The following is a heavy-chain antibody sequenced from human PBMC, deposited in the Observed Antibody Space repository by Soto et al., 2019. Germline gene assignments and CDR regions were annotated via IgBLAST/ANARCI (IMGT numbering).Heavy chain of an antibody. CDR3: ARRKDGSVVSARAEKQDAFSI. D-gene: IGHD2-15*01. J-gene: IGHJ3*02. CDR2: IYPGDSDT. Sequence: RESLQVSCKGSGYSFTSYWIGWVRQMPGKGLEWMGIIYPGDSDTRYSPSFQGQVTISADKSISTAYLQWSSLKASDTAMYYCARRKDGSVVSARAEKQDAFSISGQ. CDR1: GYSFTSYW. V-gene: IGHV5-51*01.